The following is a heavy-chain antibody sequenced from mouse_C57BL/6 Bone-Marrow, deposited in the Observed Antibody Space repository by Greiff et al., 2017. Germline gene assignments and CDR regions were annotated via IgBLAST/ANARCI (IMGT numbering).Heavy chain of an antibody. D-gene: IGHD1-1*01. CDR2: IYPRSGNT. CDR1: GYTFTSYG. Sequence: QVQLKESGAELARPGASVKLSCKASGYTFTSYGISWVKQRTGQGLEWIGEIYPRSGNTYYNEKFKGKATLTADKSSSTAYMELRSLTSEDSAVYFCARKGDYYGSSYGFDYWGQGTTLTVSS. CDR3: ARKGDYYGSSYGFDY. V-gene: IGHV1-81*01. J-gene: IGHJ2*01.